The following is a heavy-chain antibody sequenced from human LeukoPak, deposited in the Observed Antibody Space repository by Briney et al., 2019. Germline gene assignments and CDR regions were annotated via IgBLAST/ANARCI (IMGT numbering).Heavy chain of an antibody. CDR3: ARLDTMVRAYDY. CDR2: IYYSGST. Sequence: PSETLSLTCTVSGGSISSYYWGWIRQPPGKGLEWIGSIYYSGSTYYNPSLKSRVTISVDTSKNQFSLKLSSVTAADMAVYYCARLDTMVRAYDYWGQGTLVTVSS. J-gene: IGHJ4*02. V-gene: IGHV4-39*01. D-gene: IGHD3-10*01. CDR1: GGSISSYY.